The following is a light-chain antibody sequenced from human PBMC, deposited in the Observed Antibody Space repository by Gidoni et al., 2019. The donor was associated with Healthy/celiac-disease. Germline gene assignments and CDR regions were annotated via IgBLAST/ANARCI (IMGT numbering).Light chain of an antibody. J-gene: IGKJ5*01. V-gene: IGKV1-5*03. CDR3: QQYNSYSSIT. Sequence: DIQMTKSPSTLSASVGDRVTITCRASQSISSWLAWYQQKPGKAPKLLIYKASSLESGVPSRFSGSGSGTEFTLTISSLQPDDFATYYCQQYNSYSSITFXQXTRLEIK. CDR2: KAS. CDR1: QSISSW.